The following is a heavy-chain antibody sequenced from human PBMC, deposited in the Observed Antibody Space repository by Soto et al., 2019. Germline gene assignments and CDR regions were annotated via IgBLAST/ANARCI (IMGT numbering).Heavy chain of an antibody. CDR3: ASGSDGDY. V-gene: IGHV1-18*01. CDR2: IRTYNGNT. J-gene: IGHJ4*02. CDR1: GYTFTSYG. D-gene: IGHD1-26*01. Sequence: ASVKVSCKASGYTFTSYGISWVRQAPGQGLEWMGRIRTYNGNTNYAQKLQGRVTMTTDTSATTAYMELRSLRSDDTAVYYCASGSDGDYWGQGTLVTVSS.